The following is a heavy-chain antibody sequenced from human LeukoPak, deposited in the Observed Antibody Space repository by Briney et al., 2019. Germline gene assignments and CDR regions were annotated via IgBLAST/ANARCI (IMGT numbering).Heavy chain of an antibody. D-gene: IGHD6-19*01. CDR2: ISAYNGNT. CDR3: ARVPNTYSSGWDPLRD. V-gene: IGHV1-18*01. J-gene: IGHJ4*02. Sequence: ASVKVSCKASGYTFTSYGISWVRQAPGQGLEWMGWISAYNGNTNYAQKLQGRVTITTDTSTSTAYMELRSLRSDDTAVYYCARVPNTYSSGWDPLRDWGQGTLVTVSS. CDR1: GYTFTSYG.